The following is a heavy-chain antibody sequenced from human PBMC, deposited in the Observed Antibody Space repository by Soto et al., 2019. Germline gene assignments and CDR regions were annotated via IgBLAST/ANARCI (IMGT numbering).Heavy chain of an antibody. CDR1: GDSTSSPDYY. Sequence: PSETLSLTCTVSGDSTSSPDYYWSWIRQAPGKGLELIGYVYYRGSIYYTPSFESRVSISIDTSKNQFSLRLTSVTAADSAVYFCARVTFTPNWFDSWGQGILVTVS. CDR2: VYYRGSI. J-gene: IGHJ5*01. D-gene: IGHD3-16*01. CDR3: ARVTFTPNWFDS. V-gene: IGHV4-30-4*01.